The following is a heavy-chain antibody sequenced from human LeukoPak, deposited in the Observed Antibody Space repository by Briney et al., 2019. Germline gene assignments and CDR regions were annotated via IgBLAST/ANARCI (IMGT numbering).Heavy chain of an antibody. CDR1: GFXFSSYS. V-gene: IGHV3-21*01. J-gene: IGHJ4*02. D-gene: IGHD3-22*01. Sequence: PGGSLRLSCAPSGFXFSSYSMNWVRQAPGKGLEWVSHISSSRSYIYYADSVKGRFTISRDNAKNSLYLQMSSLRVEDTAVYYCAREHSGGGNYYDSSGYYRSFEYWGQGTPVTVSS. CDR2: ISSSRSYI. CDR3: AREHSGGGNYYDSSGYYRSFEY.